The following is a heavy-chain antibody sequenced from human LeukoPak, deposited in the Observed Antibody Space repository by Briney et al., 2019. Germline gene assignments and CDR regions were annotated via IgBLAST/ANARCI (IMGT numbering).Heavy chain of an antibody. CDR3: ASIDQVETTMGGYYFDY. Sequence: SETLSLTCTVSGGSISNYYWSWIRQPPGKGLEWIGYIYFSGSTNYNPSLKSRVTISVDTSKNQFSLKLSSVTAADTAVYYCASIDQVETTMGGYYFDYWGQGTLVTVSS. CDR2: IYFSGST. J-gene: IGHJ4*02. V-gene: IGHV4-59*01. D-gene: IGHD5-18*01. CDR1: GGSISNYY.